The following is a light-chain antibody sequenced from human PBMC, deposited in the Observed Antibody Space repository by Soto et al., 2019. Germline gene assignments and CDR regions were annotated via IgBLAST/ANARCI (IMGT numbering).Light chain of an antibody. Sequence: IQMTQSPSSLSASVGDRVTITCRASQSISSYLTWYQQKPGTAPKVLIYHASNLQSGVPSRFSGNGSGTDFTLIISGLRPEDFGTYYCQQSFSTPPTFGQGTKVDIK. CDR1: QSISSY. CDR2: HAS. J-gene: IGKJ1*01. V-gene: IGKV1-39*01. CDR3: QQSFSTPPT.